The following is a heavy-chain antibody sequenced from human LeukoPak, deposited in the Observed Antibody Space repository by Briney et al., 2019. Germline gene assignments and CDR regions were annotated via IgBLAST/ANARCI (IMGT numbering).Heavy chain of an antibody. CDR2: INHSGST. D-gene: IGHD3-10*01. J-gene: IGHJ4*02. CDR1: GFSFSSYA. CDR3: ARGFVGDY. Sequence: GSLRLSCAVSGFSFSSYAMSWIRQPPGKGLEWIGEINHSGSTNYNPSLKSRVTISVDTSKNQFSPKLSSVTAADTAVYYCARGFVGDYWGQGTLVTVSS. V-gene: IGHV4-34*01.